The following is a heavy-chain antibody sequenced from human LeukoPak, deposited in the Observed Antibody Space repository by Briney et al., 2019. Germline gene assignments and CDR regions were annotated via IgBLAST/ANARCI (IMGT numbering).Heavy chain of an antibody. V-gene: IGHV3-30*02. Sequence: GGSLRLSCAASGFTFSSYGMHWVRQAPGKGLEWVAFIRYDGSNKYYADSVKGRFTISRDNSKNTLYLQMNSLRTEDTALYYCAKDITGTRGGYYFDYWGQGTLVTVSS. CDR2: IRYDGSNK. J-gene: IGHJ4*02. D-gene: IGHD1-20*01. CDR1: GFTFSSYG. CDR3: AKDITGTRGGYYFDY.